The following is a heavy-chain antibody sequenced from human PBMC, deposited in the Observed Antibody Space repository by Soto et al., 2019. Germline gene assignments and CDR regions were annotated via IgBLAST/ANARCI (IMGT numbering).Heavy chain of an antibody. CDR2: ISYDGSNK. CDR3: AKDGPYSSGWFYYGMDV. V-gene: IGHV3-30*18. D-gene: IGHD6-19*01. CDR1: GFTFSSYG. Sequence: GGSLRLSCAASGFTFSSYGMHWVRQAPGKGLEWVAVISYDGSNKYYADSVKGRFTISRDNSKNTLYLQMNSLRAEDTAVYYCAKDGPYSSGWFYYGMDVLGQGTTVTVSS. J-gene: IGHJ6*02.